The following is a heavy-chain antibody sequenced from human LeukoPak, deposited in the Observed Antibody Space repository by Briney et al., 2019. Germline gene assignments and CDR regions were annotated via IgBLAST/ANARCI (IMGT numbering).Heavy chain of an antibody. Sequence: SETLSLTCTVSGGSISSYYWSWIRQPPGKGLEGIGYIYYSGSTNYNPSLKSRVTISVDTSKNQFSLKLSSVTAADTAVYYCANHSGSYYWYAFDIWGQGTMVTVSS. J-gene: IGHJ3*02. V-gene: IGHV4-59*01. CDR1: GGSISSYY. CDR3: ANHSGSYYWYAFDI. CDR2: IYYSGST. D-gene: IGHD1-26*01.